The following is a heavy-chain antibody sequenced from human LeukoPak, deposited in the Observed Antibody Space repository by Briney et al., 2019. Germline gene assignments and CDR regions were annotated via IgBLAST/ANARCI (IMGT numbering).Heavy chain of an antibody. D-gene: IGHD5-18*01. V-gene: IGHV3-7*01. CDR3: AQDTNYFQSDY. Sequence: PGGSLRLSAAAYGFTCSDNWVMWGRHAPGKGREGVAGIKQGGSGQKYVGSVRRRFPISRDNAKNVLDLQTNSLTDEGTAVYYCAQDTNYFQSDYWGQGGLVTASS. J-gene: IGHJ4*02. CDR2: IKQGGSGQ. CDR1: GFTCSDNW.